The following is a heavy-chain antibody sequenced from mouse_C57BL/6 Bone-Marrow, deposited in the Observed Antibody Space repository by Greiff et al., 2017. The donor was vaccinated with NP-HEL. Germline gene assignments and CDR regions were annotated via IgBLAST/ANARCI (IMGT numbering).Heavy chain of an antibody. CDR3: ASPIITTVDYFDY. Sequence: VQLQQSGAELVKPGASVKMSCKASGYTFTSYWITWVKQRPGQGLEWIGDIYPGSGSTNYNEKFKSKATLTVDTSSSTAYMQLSSLTSEDSAVYDCASPIITTVDYFDYWGQGTTLTVSS. CDR2: IYPGSGST. CDR1: GYTFTSYW. V-gene: IGHV1-55*01. J-gene: IGHJ2*01. D-gene: IGHD1-1*01.